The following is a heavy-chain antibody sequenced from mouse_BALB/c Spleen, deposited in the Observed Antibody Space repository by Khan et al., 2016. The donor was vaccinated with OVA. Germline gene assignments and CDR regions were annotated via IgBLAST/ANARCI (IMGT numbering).Heavy chain of an antibody. V-gene: IGHV5-6-5*01. Sequence: EVELVESGGGLVKPGGSLRLSCAASGFTFSRPAMSWVRQTPEKRLGWVASIGSGGSTYYPDSVKGRFTISRDNARNILYLQMSSLRSEDSAMYYCARVNGSSGVDYWGQGTTLTVPS. CDR1: GFTFSRPA. CDR3: ARVNGSSGVDY. J-gene: IGHJ2*01. D-gene: IGHD1-1*01. CDR2: IGSGGST.